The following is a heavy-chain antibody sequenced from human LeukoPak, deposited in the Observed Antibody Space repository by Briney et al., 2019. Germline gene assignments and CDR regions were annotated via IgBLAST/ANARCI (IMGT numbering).Heavy chain of an antibody. V-gene: IGHV4-34*01. J-gene: IGHJ4*02. Sequence: SETLSLTCAVYSGSFSGYYWSWIRQPPGKGLEWIGEINHSGSTNYNPSLKSRVTISVDTSKNQFSLKLSSVTAADTAVYYCARGGRVAIRQLATDYWGQGTLVTVSS. CDR3: ARGGRVAIRQLATDY. D-gene: IGHD6-6*01. CDR1: SGSFSGYY. CDR2: INHSGST.